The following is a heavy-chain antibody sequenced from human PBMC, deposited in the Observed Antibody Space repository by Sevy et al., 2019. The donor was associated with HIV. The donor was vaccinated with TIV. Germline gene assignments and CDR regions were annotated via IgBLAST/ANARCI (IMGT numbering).Heavy chain of an antibody. D-gene: IGHD2-2*01. CDR3: ARDCSSASCLWGMDV. CDR1: GFTFNTFW. V-gene: IGHV3-74*01. Sequence: GGSLRLSCEVSGFTFNTFWMHWVRQAPGKGLVWVSRINEDGSTTDYADSVKGRFTISRDNAKNTLYLQMNSLRAEDTAVYYCARDCSSASCLWGMDVWGQGTTATVSS. CDR2: INEDGSTT. J-gene: IGHJ6*02.